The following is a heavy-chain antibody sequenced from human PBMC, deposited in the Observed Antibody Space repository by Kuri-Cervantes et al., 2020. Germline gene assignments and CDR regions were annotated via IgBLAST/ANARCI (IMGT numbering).Heavy chain of an antibody. Sequence: GGSLRLSCAASGFTFSSYDMHWVRQATGKGLEWVSAIGTAGDTYYPGSVKGRFTISRDNAKMSVDLQMNSLRVEDTAVYYCARDVGVAAFDSWGQGTLVTVSS. CDR2: IGTAGDT. CDR3: ARDVGVAAFDS. J-gene: IGHJ4*02. D-gene: IGHD3-3*01. CDR1: GFTFSSYD. V-gene: IGHV3-13*01.